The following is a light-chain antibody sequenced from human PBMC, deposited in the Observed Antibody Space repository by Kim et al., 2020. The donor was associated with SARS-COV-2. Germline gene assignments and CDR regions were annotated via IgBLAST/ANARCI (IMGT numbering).Light chain of an antibody. CDR1: QSVSSN. Sequence: VSPGQRATLSCRASQSVSSNLAWYQQKPGQAPRLLIYGASTRATGIPARFSGSGSGTEFTLTISSLQSEDFAVYYCQQHNNWPRTFGQGTKLEI. J-gene: IGKJ2*01. CDR3: QQHNNWPRT. V-gene: IGKV3-15*01. CDR2: GAS.